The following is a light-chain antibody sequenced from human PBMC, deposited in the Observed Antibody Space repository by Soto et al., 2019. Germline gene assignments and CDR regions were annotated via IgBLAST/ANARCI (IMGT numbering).Light chain of an antibody. J-gene: IGLJ2*01. CDR1: SSDVGGYKY. CDR2: EVS. CDR3: SSYAGSNNFVV. V-gene: IGLV2-8*01. Sequence: QSALTQPPSASGSPGQSVTISCTGTSSDVGGYKYVSWYQQHPGKAPKLIIYEVSNRPSGVPDRFSGSKSGNTASLTVSGLQTEDEADYYCSSYAGSNNFVVFGGGTKLTDL.